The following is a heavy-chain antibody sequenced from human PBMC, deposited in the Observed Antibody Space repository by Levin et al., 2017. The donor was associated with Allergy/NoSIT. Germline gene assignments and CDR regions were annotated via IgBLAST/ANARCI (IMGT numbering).Heavy chain of an antibody. CDR2: IWYDGSNK. V-gene: IGHV3-33*01. CDR1: GFTFSSYG. J-gene: IGHJ6*02. D-gene: IGHD2-2*01. CDR3: ARIVVPAAAYGMDV. Sequence: GGSLRLSCAASGFTFSSYGMHWVRQAPGKGLEWVAVIWYDGSNKYYADSVKGRFTISRDNSKNTLYLQMNSLRAEDTAAYYCARIVVPAAAYGMDVWGQGTTVTVSS.